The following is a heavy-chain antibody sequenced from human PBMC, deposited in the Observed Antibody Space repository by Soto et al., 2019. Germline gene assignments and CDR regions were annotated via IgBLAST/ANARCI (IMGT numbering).Heavy chain of an antibody. CDR2: IYYTGTT. D-gene: IGHD6-19*01. CDR3: ARGGSQWLTYYFDY. J-gene: IGHJ4*02. V-gene: IGHV4-39*01. Sequence: PSETLSLTCTVSGGSINSKNYYWGWIRQPPGKGLEWIGSIYYTGTTYYNTSLKSRVTISVDTSKNQFSLKMSSLTAADTAVYYCARGGSQWLTYYFDYWSQGTLVTVSS. CDR1: GGSINSKNYY.